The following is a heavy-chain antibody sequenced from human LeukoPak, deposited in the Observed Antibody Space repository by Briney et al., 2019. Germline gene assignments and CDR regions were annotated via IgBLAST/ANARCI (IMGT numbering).Heavy chain of an antibody. CDR2: ISSSSSYI. V-gene: IGHV3-21*01. CDR3: AGSDTTGYCPSDWDYWYFDL. J-gene: IGHJ2*01. D-gene: IGHD3-9*01. CDR1: GFTFSSYS. Sequence: GGSLRLSCAASGFTFSSYSMNWVRQAPGKGLEWVSSISSSSSYIYYVDSVKGRFTISRDNANNSMYLQMNRLRAEDTAVDYCAGSDTTGYCPSDWDYWYFDLWGRGTLVTVSS.